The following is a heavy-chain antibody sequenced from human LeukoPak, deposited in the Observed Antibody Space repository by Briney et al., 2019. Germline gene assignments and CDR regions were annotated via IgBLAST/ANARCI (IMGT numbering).Heavy chain of an antibody. Sequence: SETLSLTCTVSGGSISLYYWSWIRQPPGKGLEWIGYFYDTRSPKYNPSLERRVTISVDMSRNQFSLNLTSVTAADTAVYYCARQRGSLTYWGQGTLATVSS. CDR2: FYDTRSP. CDR3: ARQRGSLTY. J-gene: IGHJ4*02. V-gene: IGHV4-59*01. CDR1: GGSISLYY. D-gene: IGHD3-10*01.